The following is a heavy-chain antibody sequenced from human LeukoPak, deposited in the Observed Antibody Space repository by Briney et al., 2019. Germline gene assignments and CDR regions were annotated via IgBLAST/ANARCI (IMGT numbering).Heavy chain of an antibody. CDR1: GFTFRSCG. CDR2: ISVDGSNK. J-gene: IGHJ4*02. CDR3: AKDYRSWFLDY. Sequence: GGSLRLSCAASGFTFRSCGMHWVRQAPGKGLEREGVISVDGSNKYYADSVKGRFTISRDDSKNTLYLQMNSLRAEDTAVYYCAKDYRSWFLDYWGQGTLVTVSS. D-gene: IGHD6-13*01. V-gene: IGHV3-30*18.